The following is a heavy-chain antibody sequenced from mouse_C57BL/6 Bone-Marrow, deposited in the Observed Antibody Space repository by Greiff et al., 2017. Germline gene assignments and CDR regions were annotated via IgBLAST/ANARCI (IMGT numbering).Heavy chain of an antibody. J-gene: IGHJ2*01. Sequence: VQLKESGAELVRPGASVKLSCTASGFNIKDDYIHWVKQRPEQGLEWIGWIDPEIGDTEYASKFQGNATITSDTSSNTAYLQLSSLTSEDTAVYYCSSFDGNYFDFWGQGTPLTVAS. CDR2: IDPEIGDT. V-gene: IGHV14-4*01. CDR1: GFNIKDDY. CDR3: SSFDGNYFDF. D-gene: IGHD2-3*01.